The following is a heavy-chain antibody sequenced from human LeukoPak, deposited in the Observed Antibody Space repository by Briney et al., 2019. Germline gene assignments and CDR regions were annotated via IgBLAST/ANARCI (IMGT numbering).Heavy chain of an antibody. Sequence: PSQTLSLTCTVSGGSISSGSYYWSWIRQPAGKGLEWIGRIYTSGSTNYNPSLKSRVTISVDTSKNQFSLKLSSVTAADTAVYYCAREPTYYDILTGNHAFDIWGQGTMVTVSS. CDR1: GGSISSGSYY. J-gene: IGHJ3*02. D-gene: IGHD3-9*01. CDR3: AREPTYYDILTGNHAFDI. CDR2: IYTSGST. V-gene: IGHV4-61*02.